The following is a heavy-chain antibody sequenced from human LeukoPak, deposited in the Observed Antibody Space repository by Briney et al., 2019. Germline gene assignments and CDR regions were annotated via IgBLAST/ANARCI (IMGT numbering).Heavy chain of an antibody. V-gene: IGHV1-2*06. CDR3: ARAIDYVPYYFDD. J-gene: IGHJ4*02. Sequence: ASVKVSCKASGYTFTSNYMHWVRQAPGRGGEWMGRINPNSGGTNYAQKFKGRVTMTRDTSISTAYMDLSSLRSDYTAVYYCARAIDYVPYYFDDWGQGTLVTVSS. D-gene: IGHD4-17*01. CDR1: GYTFTSNY. CDR2: INPNSGGT.